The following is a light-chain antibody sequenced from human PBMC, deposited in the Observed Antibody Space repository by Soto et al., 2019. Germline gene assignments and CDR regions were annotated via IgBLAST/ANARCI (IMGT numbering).Light chain of an antibody. J-gene: IGKJ4*01. CDR3: QQYYVTPPT. Sequence: DIVMTQSPDSLAVSLGERATINCKSSQSVLYSSNSRNSLAWYQQRPGQPPKLLIYWASTRESGVPDRFSGSGSGPDLTLTISSLQAEDVAVYYCQQYYVTPPTFGGGTKVEIK. CDR1: QSVLYSSNSRNS. V-gene: IGKV4-1*01. CDR2: WAS.